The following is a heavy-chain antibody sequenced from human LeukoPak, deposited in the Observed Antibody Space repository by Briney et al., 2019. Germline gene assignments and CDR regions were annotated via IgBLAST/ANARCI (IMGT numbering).Heavy chain of an antibody. V-gene: IGHV4-61*01. D-gene: IGHD5-12*01. J-gene: IGHJ4*02. Sequence: SETLSLTCTVSGGSVNSRSYYWNWIRQPPGKGLEWIGYIYYGGNTNYNPSLKSRVTISVDTSKNQFSLRPSSVTAADTAVYYCARDLGYSGSLWGQGTLVTVSS. CDR2: IYYGGNT. CDR1: GGSVNSRSYY. CDR3: ARDLGYSGSL.